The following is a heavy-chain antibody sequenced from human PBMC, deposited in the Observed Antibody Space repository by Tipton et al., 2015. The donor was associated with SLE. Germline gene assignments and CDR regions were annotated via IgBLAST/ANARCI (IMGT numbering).Heavy chain of an antibody. D-gene: IGHD6-19*01. V-gene: IGHV4-39*07. CDR1: GGSISSSNDY. J-gene: IGHJ2*01. Sequence: TLSLTCTISGGSISSSNDYWGWIRQPPGKGLEGIGTIYYTGTTYYNPSLKSRGTISIDASKKQFSLRLTYVTAADTAVYYCARGVRIAVVKGWYFDLWGRGTLVTVSS. CDR3: ARGVRIAVVKGWYFDL. CDR2: IYYTGTT.